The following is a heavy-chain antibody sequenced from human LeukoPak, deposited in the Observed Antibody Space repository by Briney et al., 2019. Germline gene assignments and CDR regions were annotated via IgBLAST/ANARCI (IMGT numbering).Heavy chain of an antibody. CDR2: IYHSGTT. Sequence: PSETLSLTCAVSNYSITSGYFWGWIRQPPGKGLKWIASIYHSGTTYYNPSLRNRVTLFVDTSENQFSLKLTSLTAADTAVYYCARDGVFHDSDGYSFDYWGQGTLVTVSS. D-gene: IGHD3-22*01. V-gene: IGHV4-38-2*02. CDR3: ARDGVFHDSDGYSFDY. CDR1: NYSITSGYF. J-gene: IGHJ4*02.